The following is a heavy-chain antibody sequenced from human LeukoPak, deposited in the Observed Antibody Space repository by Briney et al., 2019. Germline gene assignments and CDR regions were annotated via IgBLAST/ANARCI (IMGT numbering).Heavy chain of an antibody. J-gene: IGHJ4*02. D-gene: IGHD3-22*01. CDR3: ARGRHYYDSSGYYYASFPFDY. CDR2: IIPILGIA. V-gene: IGHV1-69*04. Sequence: ASVKVSCKASGGTFSSYAISWVRQAPGQGLEWMGRIIPILGIANYAQKFQGRVTITADKSTSTAYMELSSLRSEDTAVYYCARGRHYYDSSGYYYASFPFDYWGQGTLVTVSS. CDR1: GGTFSSYA.